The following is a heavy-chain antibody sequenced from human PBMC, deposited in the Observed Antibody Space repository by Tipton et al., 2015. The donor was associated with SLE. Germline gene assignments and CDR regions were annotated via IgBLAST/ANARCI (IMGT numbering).Heavy chain of an antibody. J-gene: IGHJ4*02. CDR1: GGSISSSSYY. Sequence: TLSLTCTVSGGSISSSSYYWGWIRQPPGKGLEWIGSIYYSGSTTYNPSLKRRVTISVDTSKNQFSLKLSSVTAADTAVYYCAGGDPQGLEPFDYWGQGTLVTVSS. D-gene: IGHD1-1*01. V-gene: IGHV4-39*07. CDR3: AGGDPQGLEPFDY. CDR2: IYYSGST.